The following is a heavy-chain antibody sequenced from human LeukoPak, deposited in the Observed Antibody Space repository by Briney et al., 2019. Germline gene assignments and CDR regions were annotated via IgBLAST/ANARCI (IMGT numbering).Heavy chain of an antibody. CDR2: INSDGSST. D-gene: IGHD2-15*01. CDR1: GFTFSSYW. J-gene: IGHJ4*02. V-gene: IGHV3-74*01. CDR3: ARDPWVGYCSGGSCSRAY. Sequence: GGSLRLSCAASGFTFSSYWMHWVGQAPGKGLVWVSRINSDGSSTSYADSVKGRFTISRDNAKNTLYLQMNSLRAEDTAVYYCARDPWVGYCSGGSCSRAYWGQGTLVTVSS.